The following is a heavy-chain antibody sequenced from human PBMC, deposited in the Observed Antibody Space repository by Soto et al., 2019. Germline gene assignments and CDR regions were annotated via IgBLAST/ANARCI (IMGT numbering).Heavy chain of an antibody. Sequence: EVQLLESGGGLVQPGGSLRLSCATSQFPFNIYAMSWVRQAPGKGLEWVSTISGSGDTTYYADSVQGPFIISRDNSKNTLYLQMNRLRAEDTAIYYCANLPRTRIDYWGQGTLVTVSS. D-gene: IGHD1-1*01. V-gene: IGHV3-23*01. CDR2: ISGSGDTT. CDR3: ANLPRTRIDY. CDR1: QFPFNIYA. J-gene: IGHJ4*02.